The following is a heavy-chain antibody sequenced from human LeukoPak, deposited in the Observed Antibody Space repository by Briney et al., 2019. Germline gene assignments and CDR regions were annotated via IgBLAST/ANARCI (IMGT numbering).Heavy chain of an antibody. CDR3: ARKTVGEQLVAFDY. CDR1: GGSISSSSYY. D-gene: IGHD6-6*01. CDR2: IYYSGST. J-gene: IGHJ4*02. Sequence: SETLSLTCTVSGGSISSSSYYWGWIRQPPGKGLEWIGSIYYSGSTYYNPSLKSRVTISVDTSKNQFSLKLSSVTAADTAVYYCARKTVGEQLVAFDYWGQGTLVTVSS. V-gene: IGHV4-39*01.